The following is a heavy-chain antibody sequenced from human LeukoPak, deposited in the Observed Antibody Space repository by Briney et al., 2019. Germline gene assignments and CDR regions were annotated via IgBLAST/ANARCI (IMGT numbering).Heavy chain of an antibody. V-gene: IGHV3-21*01. Sequence: GGSLRLSCAVSGFTFSTYNMNWVRQAPGKGLEWVSSISSSSSYIYYADSVKGRFTISRDNAKNSLYLQMNSLRAEDTAMYYCAMSGYGRQGSSDYWGQGTLVTVSS. J-gene: IGHJ4*02. CDR2: ISSSSSYI. CDR1: GFTFSTYN. D-gene: IGHD5-12*01. CDR3: AMSGYGRQGSSDY.